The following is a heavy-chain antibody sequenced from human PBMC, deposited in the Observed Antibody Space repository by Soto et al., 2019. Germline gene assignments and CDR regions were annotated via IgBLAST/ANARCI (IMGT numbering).Heavy chain of an antibody. CDR1: GFTFSSYG. Sequence: TGGSLRLSCAASGFTFSSYGMHWVRQAPGKGLEWVAVIWYDGSNKYYADSVKGRFTISRDNSKNTLYLQMSSLRAEDTAVYYCARENDFWSGYPYGMDVWGQGTTVTVSS. D-gene: IGHD3-3*01. V-gene: IGHV3-33*01. CDR3: ARENDFWSGYPYGMDV. J-gene: IGHJ6*02. CDR2: IWYDGSNK.